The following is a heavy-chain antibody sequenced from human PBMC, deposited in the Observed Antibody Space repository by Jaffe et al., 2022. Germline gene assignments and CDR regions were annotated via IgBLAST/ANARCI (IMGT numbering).Heavy chain of an antibody. J-gene: IGHJ6*03. Sequence: EVQLVETGGGLIQPGGSLRLSCTASGFTVSTYYTSWVRQAPGKGLEWVAVIYSGGSTHYADSVKDRFSISRDNSKNTVDLQMNSLRVEDTAVYYCAREARIAMRYYHYYYMDVWGKGATVTVSS. CDR2: IYSGGST. CDR1: GFTVSTYY. CDR3: AREARIAMRYYHYYYMDV. D-gene: IGHD2-21*01. V-gene: IGHV3-53*02.